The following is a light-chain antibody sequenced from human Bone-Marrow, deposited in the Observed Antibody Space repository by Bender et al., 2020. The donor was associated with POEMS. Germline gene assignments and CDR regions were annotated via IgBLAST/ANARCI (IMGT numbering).Light chain of an antibody. V-gene: IGLV1-44*01. CDR1: DSNFGGNN. J-gene: IGLJ1*01. CDR2: SNY. CDR3: CSYAGKYV. Sequence: QSVLTQPPSASGTPGQSVIISCSGTDSNFGGNNVNWYQHLPGTAPRLVVYSNYQRPSGVPDRLSGSNSGNTASLTISGLQAEDEADYYCCSYAGKYVFGSGTKVTVL.